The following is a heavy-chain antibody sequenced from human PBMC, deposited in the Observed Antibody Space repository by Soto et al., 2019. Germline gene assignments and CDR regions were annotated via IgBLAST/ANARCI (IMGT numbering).Heavy chain of an antibody. V-gene: IGHV4-4*07. J-gene: IGHJ5*02. CDR2: IYATGTT. CDR1: GAPISVFY. CDR3: VRDGTKTLRDWFDP. Sequence: AETLSLTCTVSGAPISVFYWSGIRKSPGKGLEWIGRIYATGTTDYNPSLKSRVMMSVDTSKKQFSLKLRSVTAADTAVYYCVRDGTKTLRDWFDPWGQGISVTVSS. D-gene: IGHD1-1*01.